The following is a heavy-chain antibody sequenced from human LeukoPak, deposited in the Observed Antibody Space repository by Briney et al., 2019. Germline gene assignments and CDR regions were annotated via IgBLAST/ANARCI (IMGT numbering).Heavy chain of an antibody. Sequence: ASVKVSCKASGYTFTSYYMHWVRQAPGQGLEWMGWINPNSGGTNYAQKFQGRVTMTRDTSISTAYMELSRLRSDDTAVYYCARDLRDRRYYYDSSGYYDYWGQGTLVTVSS. CDR1: GYTFTSYY. CDR3: ARDLRDRRYYYDSSGYYDY. J-gene: IGHJ4*02. V-gene: IGHV1-2*02. CDR2: INPNSGGT. D-gene: IGHD3-22*01.